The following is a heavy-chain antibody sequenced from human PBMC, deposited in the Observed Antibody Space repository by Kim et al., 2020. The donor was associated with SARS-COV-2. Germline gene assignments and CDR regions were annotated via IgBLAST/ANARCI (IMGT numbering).Heavy chain of an antibody. CDR3: ARDVSKAYYYDSSGYPSDY. J-gene: IGHJ4*02. D-gene: IGHD3-22*01. Sequence: GRFTISRDNSKNTLYRQMNSLRAEDTAVYYCARDVSKAYYYDSSGYPSDYWGQGTLVTVSS. V-gene: IGHV3-30*01.